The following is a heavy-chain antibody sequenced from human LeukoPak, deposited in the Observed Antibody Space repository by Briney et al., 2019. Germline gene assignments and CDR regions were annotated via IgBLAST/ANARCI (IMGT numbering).Heavy chain of an antibody. V-gene: IGHV3-30*18. D-gene: IGHD6-19*01. Sequence: QTRGSLRLSCAVSGFTIRIYGMHWVRQAPGKGLEWVAMISHDGGAEHYGDSVKGRFTISRDDSKNTLYLQMNSLSTEDTALYYCAKDWGSSDWYNYFDPWGQGTLVTVSS. CDR3: AKDWGSSDWYNYFDP. J-gene: IGHJ5*02. CDR2: ISHDGGAE. CDR1: GFTIRIYG.